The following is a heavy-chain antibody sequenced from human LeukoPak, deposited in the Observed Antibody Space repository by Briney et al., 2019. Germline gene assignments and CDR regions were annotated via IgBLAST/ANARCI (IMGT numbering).Heavy chain of an antibody. V-gene: IGHV3-9*01. D-gene: IGHD5-18*01. CDR2: ISWNSGTI. J-gene: IGHJ6*02. CDR3: ARCNGDTARADYYYYGMDV. CDR1: GFTFDNYA. Sequence: GGSLRLSCAASGFTFDNYAMNWVRQVPGKGLEWISLISWNSGTIGYADSVKGRFTISRDNANNFLYLQMSSLRAEDTALYYCARCNGDTARADYYYYGMDVWGQGTTVTVSS.